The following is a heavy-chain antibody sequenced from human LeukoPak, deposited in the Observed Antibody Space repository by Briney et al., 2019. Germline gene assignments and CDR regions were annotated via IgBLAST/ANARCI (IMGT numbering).Heavy chain of an antibody. D-gene: IGHD5-24*01. J-gene: IGHJ6*02. V-gene: IGHV4-59*01. CDR3: ARAGDGYNLGRYYYYGMDV. CDR1: GGSISSYY. CDR2: IYYSGST. Sequence: PSETLSLTCTVSGGSISSYYWSWIRQPPGKGLEWIGYIYYSGSTNYNPSLKSRVTISVDTSKNQFSLKLSSVTAADTAVYYCARAGDGYNLGRYYYYGMDVWGQGTTVTVSS.